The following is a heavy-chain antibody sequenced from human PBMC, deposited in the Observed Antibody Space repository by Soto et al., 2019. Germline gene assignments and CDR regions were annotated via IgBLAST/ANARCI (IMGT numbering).Heavy chain of an antibody. V-gene: IGHV4-34*01. Sequence: QVQLQQWGAGLLKPSETLSLTCAVYGGSFSGYYWSWIRQPPGKGLEWTGEINHSGSTNYNPSLKSRATISVDTSKNQFSLKLSSVTAADTVVYYCARGFLGYCSGGSCYSRWRPTNWFDPWGQGTLVTVSS. J-gene: IGHJ5*02. CDR1: GGSFSGYY. CDR3: ARGFLGYCSGGSCYSRWRPTNWFDP. CDR2: INHSGST. D-gene: IGHD2-15*01.